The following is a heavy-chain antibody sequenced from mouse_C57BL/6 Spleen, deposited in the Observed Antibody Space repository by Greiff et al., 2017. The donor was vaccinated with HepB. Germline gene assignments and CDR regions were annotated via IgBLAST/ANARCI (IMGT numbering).Heavy chain of an antibody. CDR3: ARREDDYPFAY. J-gene: IGHJ3*01. V-gene: IGHV1-82*01. D-gene: IGHD2-4*01. CDR1: GYAFSSSW. CDR2: IYPGDGDT. Sequence: QVQLQQSGPELVKPGASVKISCKASGYAFSSSWMNWVKQRPGKGLEWIGRIYPGDGDTNYNGKFKGKATLTADKSSSTAYMQLSSLTSEDSAVYFCARREDDYPFAYWGQGTLVTVSA.